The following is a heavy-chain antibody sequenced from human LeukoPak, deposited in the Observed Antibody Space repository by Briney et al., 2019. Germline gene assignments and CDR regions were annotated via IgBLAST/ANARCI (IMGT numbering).Heavy chain of an antibody. V-gene: IGHV1-18*01. CDR2: ISAYNGNT. J-gene: IGHJ4*02. CDR1: GYTFTSYG. Sequence: ASVKVSCKASGYTFTSYGISWVRQAPGQGLEWMGWISAYNGNTNYAQKFQGRVTITADESTSTAYMELSSLRSEDTAVYYCASTQLRYCSSTSCHHFDYWGQGTLVTVSS. D-gene: IGHD2-2*01. CDR3: ASTQLRYCSSTSCHHFDY.